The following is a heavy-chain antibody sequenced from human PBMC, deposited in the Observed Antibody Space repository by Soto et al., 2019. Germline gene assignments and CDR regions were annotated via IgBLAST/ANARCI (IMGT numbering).Heavy chain of an antibody. CDR2: IYYSGST. Sequence: SETLSRTCTVSGGSISSYYWSWIRQPPGKGLEWIGYIYYSGSTNYNPSLKSRVTISVDTSKNQFSLKLSSVTAADTAVYYCARDYYDSSGYYFLGAFDIWGQGTMVTVSS. CDR1: GGSISSYY. V-gene: IGHV4-59*01. D-gene: IGHD3-22*01. CDR3: ARDYYDSSGYYFLGAFDI. J-gene: IGHJ3*02.